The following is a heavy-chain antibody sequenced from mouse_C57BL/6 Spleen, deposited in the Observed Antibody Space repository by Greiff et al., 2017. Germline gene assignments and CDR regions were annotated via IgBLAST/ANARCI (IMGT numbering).Heavy chain of an antibody. CDR1: GYTFTSYW. Sequence: VQLQQSGAELVKPGASVKMSCKASGYTFTSYWITWVKQRPGQGLEWIGDIYPGSGSTNYNEKFKSKATLTVDTSSSTAYMQLSSLTSEDSAVYYCAREGLITTVVAFDYWGQGTTLTVSS. J-gene: IGHJ2*01. CDR3: AREGLITTVVAFDY. CDR2: IYPGSGST. V-gene: IGHV1-55*01. D-gene: IGHD1-1*01.